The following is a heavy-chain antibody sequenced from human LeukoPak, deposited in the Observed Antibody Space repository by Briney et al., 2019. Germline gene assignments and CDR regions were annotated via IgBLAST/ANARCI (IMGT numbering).Heavy chain of an antibody. CDR1: GFTVSRNY. V-gene: IGHV3-66*01. CDR3: ARDEGLGAFDI. Sequence: PGGSLRLSSAASGFTVSRNYMSWVRQAPGKGLEWVSVIYSGGSTYYADSVKGRFTISRDNSKNTLYLQMSSLRVEDTAVYYCARDEGLGAFDIWGQGTMVTVSS. D-gene: IGHD6-19*01. CDR2: IYSGGST. J-gene: IGHJ3*02.